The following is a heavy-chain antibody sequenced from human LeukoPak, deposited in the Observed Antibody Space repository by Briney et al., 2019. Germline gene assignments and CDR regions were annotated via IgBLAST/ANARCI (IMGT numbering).Heavy chain of an antibody. V-gene: IGHV1-2*02. CDR3: ARVGLGSCSSTTCYGRAFDI. D-gene: IGHD2-2*01. CDR1: GYTFTGYY. CDR2: INPNSGGI. J-gene: IGHJ3*02. Sequence: GASVKVSCKASGYTFTGYYMHWVRQAPGQGLEWMGWINPNSGGINYAQKFQGRVTMTRDTSISTAYMELSRLRSDDTAVYYCARVGLGSCSSTTCYGRAFDIWGQGTMVTVFS.